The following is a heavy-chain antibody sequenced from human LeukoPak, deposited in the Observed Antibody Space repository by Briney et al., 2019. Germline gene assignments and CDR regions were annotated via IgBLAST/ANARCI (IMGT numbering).Heavy chain of an antibody. CDR1: GFTVSSNY. D-gene: IGHD6-19*01. CDR3: AGYSSGWYWVDAFDI. J-gene: IGHJ3*02. CDR2: ICSGGST. Sequence: PGGSLRLSCAASGFTVSSNYMSWVRQAPGKGLEWVSVICSGGSTYYADSVKGRFTISRDNSKNTLYLQMNSPRAEDTAVYYCAGYSSGWYWVDAFDIWGQGTMVTVSS. V-gene: IGHV3-53*01.